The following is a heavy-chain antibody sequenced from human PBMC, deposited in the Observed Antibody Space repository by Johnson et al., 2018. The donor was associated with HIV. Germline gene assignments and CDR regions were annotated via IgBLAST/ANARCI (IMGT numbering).Heavy chain of an antibody. V-gene: IGHV3-30*02. Sequence: VQLVESGGGVVQPGGSLRLSCAASGLTFRSYGMHWVRQAPGKGLEWVAFIRYDGNNKYYADSVKGRFTISRDNSKNTVYLRMNTLRAEDTAVYYCARGALLWFRADDAFDIWGQGTMVTVSS. D-gene: IGHD3-10*01. CDR3: ARGALLWFRADDAFDI. J-gene: IGHJ3*02. CDR2: IRYDGNNK. CDR1: GLTFRSYG.